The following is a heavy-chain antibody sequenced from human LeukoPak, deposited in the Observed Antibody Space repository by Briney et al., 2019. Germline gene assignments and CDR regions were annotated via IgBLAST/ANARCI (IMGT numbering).Heavy chain of an antibody. CDR3: ARHLPVKSGEIAAAAPTKAWFDP. CDR1: GGSISSGSYY. V-gene: IGHV4-61*02. D-gene: IGHD6-13*01. Sequence: SETLSLTCTVSGGSISSGSYYWSWIRQPAGKGLEWIGRIYTSGSTNYNPSLKSRVTISVDTSKNQFSLKLSSVTAADTAVYYCARHLPVKSGEIAAAAPTKAWFDPWGQGTLVTVSS. CDR2: IYTSGST. J-gene: IGHJ5*02.